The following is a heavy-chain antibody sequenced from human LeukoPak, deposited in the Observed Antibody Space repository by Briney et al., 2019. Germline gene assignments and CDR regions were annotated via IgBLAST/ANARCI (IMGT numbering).Heavy chain of an antibody. CDR2: MNPNSGNT. J-gene: IGHJ4*02. CDR1: GYPFTTYD. D-gene: IGHD2-15*01. CDR3: ARGFVFSLPFDY. V-gene: IGHV1-8*01. Sequence: ASVKVSCKASGYPFTTYDINWVRQATGQGLEWMGWMNPNSGNTGYTQKFQGRVTIIRNTSISTAYMELSSLTSEDTAVYYCARGFVFSLPFDYWGQGTLVTVSS.